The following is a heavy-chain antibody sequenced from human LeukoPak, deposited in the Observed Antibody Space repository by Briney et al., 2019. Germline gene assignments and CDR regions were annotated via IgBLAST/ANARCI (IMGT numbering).Heavy chain of an antibody. J-gene: IGHJ5*02. CDR3: ARDLGRYYGSGRTPP. CDR2: IYTSGST. V-gene: IGHV4-4*07. D-gene: IGHD3-10*01. CDR1: GFTFSSYA. Sequence: PGGSLRLSCAASGFTFSSYAMSWIRQPAGKGLEWIGRIYTSGSTNYNPSLKSRVTMSVDTSKNQFSLKLSSVTAADTAVYYCARDLGRYYGSGRTPPWGQGTLVTVSS.